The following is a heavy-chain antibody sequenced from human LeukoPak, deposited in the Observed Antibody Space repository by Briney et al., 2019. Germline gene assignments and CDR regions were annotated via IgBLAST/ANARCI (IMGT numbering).Heavy chain of an antibody. D-gene: IGHD6-13*01. CDR3: ATYSSSWSGGY. J-gene: IGHJ4*02. CDR2: IYTSGNT. V-gene: IGHV4-4*07. CDR1: GGSISSYY. Sequence: PSETLSLTCTVSGGSISSYYWSWIRQPAGKRLEWIGRIYTSGNTNYNPSLKSRVTMSLDTSKNQFSLKLRSVTAAGTAVYYGATYSSSWSGGYWGQGTLVTVSS.